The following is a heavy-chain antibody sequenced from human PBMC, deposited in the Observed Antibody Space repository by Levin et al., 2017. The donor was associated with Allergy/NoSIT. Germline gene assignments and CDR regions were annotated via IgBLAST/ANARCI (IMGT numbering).Heavy chain of an antibody. CDR3: AKGLVGGSGSYAPYVYYMDV. CDR2: ISSSGGST. CDR1: GFTFSNYA. Sequence: QPGGSLRLSCAAFGFTFSNYAMSWVRQAPGKGLEWVSAISSSGGSTYYADSVKGRFTISRDNSKNTLYLQMNSLRAEDTAVYYCAKGLVGGSGSYAPYVYYMDVWGKGTTVTVSS. D-gene: IGHD3-10*01. V-gene: IGHV3-23*01. J-gene: IGHJ6*03.